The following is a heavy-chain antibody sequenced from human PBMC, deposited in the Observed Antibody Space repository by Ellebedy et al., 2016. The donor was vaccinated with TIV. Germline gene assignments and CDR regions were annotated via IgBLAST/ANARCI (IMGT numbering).Heavy chain of an antibody. V-gene: IGHV1-2*02. CDR2: INPNSGGT. CDR1: GYTFTGYY. CDR3: ARDRPYIVVVPAAKLGYGMDV. J-gene: IGHJ6*02. Sequence: ASVKVSCKASGYTFTGYYMHWVRQAPGQGLEWMGWINPNSGGTNYAQKFQGRVTMTRDTSIRTAYMELSRLRSDDTAVYYCARDRPYIVVVPAAKLGYGMDVWGQGTTVTVSS. D-gene: IGHD2-2*01.